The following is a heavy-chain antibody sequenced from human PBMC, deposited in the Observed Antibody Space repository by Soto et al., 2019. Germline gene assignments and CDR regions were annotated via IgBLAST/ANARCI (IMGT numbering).Heavy chain of an antibody. Sequence: SVKVSCKASGGTFSSYAISWVRQAPGQGLEWMGGIIPIFGTANYAQKFQGRVTITADESTSTAYMELSSLRSEDTAVYYCASLKPCSGWSRDYYGMDFWGQGTTVPVSS. CDR2: IIPIFGTA. V-gene: IGHV1-69*13. J-gene: IGHJ6*02. D-gene: IGHD6-19*01. CDR3: ASLKPCSGWSRDYYGMDF. CDR1: GGTFSSYA.